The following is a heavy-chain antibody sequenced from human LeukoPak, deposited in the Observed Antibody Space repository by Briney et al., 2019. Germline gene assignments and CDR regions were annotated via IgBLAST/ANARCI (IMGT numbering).Heavy chain of an antibody. J-gene: IGHJ4*02. CDR1: GFTFSSYN. V-gene: IGHV3-21*04. CDR2: ITSDSRYM. D-gene: IGHD3-22*01. CDR3: AKDRERDSSGYYYDY. Sequence: GGSLRLSCAASGFTFSSYNMNWVRQAPGKGLEWVSSITSDSRYMYYADSVKGRFTISRDNAKNSLYLQMNSLRAEDTAVYYCAKDRERDSSGYYYDYWGQGTLVTVSS.